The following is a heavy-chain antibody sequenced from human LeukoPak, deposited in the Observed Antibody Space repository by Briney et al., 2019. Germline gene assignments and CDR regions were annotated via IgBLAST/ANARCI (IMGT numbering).Heavy chain of an antibody. CDR1: GGSINSYY. CDR2: IHYTGST. Sequence: SETLSLTCTVSGGSINSYYWSWVRQPPGKGLECIGYIHYTGSTNYNPSLKSRVTISVDTSKNQFSLKLSSVTAADTAIYYCARGGYYGSGNDFRFDPWGQGTLVTVSS. J-gene: IGHJ5*02. V-gene: IGHV4-59*01. CDR3: ARGGYYGSGNDFRFDP. D-gene: IGHD3-10*01.